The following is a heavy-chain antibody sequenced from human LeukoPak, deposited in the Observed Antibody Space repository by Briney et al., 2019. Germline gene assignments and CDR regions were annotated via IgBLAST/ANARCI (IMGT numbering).Heavy chain of an antibody. CDR1: GFTSSNFA. D-gene: IGHD3-16*01. J-gene: IGHJ6*02. CDR2: ISGSTGRT. Sequence: GGSLRLSCAASGFTSSNFAMNWVRQAPGKGLECVSSISGSTGRTYYADSVKGRFTISRDDSKNTGYLEMSSLRAEDTALYFCAKANCGSECFYIMDVWGQGTMVTVSS. V-gene: IGHV3-23*01. CDR3: AKANCGSECFYIMDV.